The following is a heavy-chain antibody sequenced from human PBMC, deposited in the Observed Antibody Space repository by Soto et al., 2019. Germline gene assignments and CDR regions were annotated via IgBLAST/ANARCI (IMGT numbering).Heavy chain of an antibody. D-gene: IGHD2-2*01. J-gene: IGHJ6*02. CDR2: IIPIFKTA. CDR1: GGTFGNYA. V-gene: IGHV1-69*06. Sequence: QQQLVQSGAEVKKPGSSVKVSCKASGGTFGNYAISWVRQAPGQGLEWMGKIIPIFKTANYAQKFQGRITITAYRSPRTDIAYMELTSLRSEDTALYYCPRVSIPGIYGEDVWGQGTTVTVSS. CDR3: PRVSIPGIYGEDV.